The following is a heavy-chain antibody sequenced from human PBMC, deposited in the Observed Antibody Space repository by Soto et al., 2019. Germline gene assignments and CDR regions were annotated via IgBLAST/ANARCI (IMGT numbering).Heavy chain of an antibody. CDR1: GSSMSSSAYY. V-gene: IGHV4-39*01. J-gene: IGHJ3*02. CDR2: VYYTGIT. CDR3: ARQGRPVYCTGGNCYPTFDI. Sequence: QMHLQQSGPGLVKPSETLSLTCTVAGSSMSSSAYYWGWIRQPPGKGLEWIGSVYYTGITDYKSSLESRVSISADTSKNQFSLRLTSLSAADTAIYFCARQGRPVYCTGGNCYPTFDIWGPGTMVTVSS. D-gene: IGHD2-15*01.